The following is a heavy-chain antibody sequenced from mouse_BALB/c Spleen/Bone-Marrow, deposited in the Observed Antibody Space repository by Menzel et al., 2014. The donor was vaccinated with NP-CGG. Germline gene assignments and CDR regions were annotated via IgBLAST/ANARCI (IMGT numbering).Heavy chain of an antibody. V-gene: IGHV3-2*02. CDR1: GYSITSEYA. CDR2: ISYRGST. Sequence: QLQQPVPGQVKASQSLSLTCTVTGYSITSEYAWNWTWQFPGNKLECMGYISYRGSTSYNPSLKSRISITRDTSRTQFFLQLNSMTTDDTATYCCARGDGYYAVVAYWGQGTSVTVSS. CDR3: ARGDGYYAVVAY. D-gene: IGHD2-3*01. J-gene: IGHJ4*01.